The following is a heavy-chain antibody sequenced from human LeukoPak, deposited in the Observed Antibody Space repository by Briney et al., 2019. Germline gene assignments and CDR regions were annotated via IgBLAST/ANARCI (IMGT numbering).Heavy chain of an antibody. CDR2: INNSGST. CDR3: ARVSLFSITMVRGVSNWFDP. D-gene: IGHD3-10*01. J-gene: IGHJ5*02. V-gene: IGHV4-34*01. CDR1: GGSFSGYY. Sequence: SETLSLTCAVYGGSFSGYYWSWLRQPPGRGLGWVGEINNSGSTNYNPSLKSRVTISVDKSKNKFSLKLSSVTAADTAVYYCARVSLFSITMVRGVSNWFDPCGQGTLVTVSS.